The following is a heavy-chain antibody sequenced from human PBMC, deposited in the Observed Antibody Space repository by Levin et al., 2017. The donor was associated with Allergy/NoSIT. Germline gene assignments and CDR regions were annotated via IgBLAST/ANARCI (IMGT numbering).Heavy chain of an antibody. CDR3: ARDRRLCPTTSCYPLNWFDP. CDR2: IHSSGST. CDR1: GGSISSYY. D-gene: IGHD2-2*01. Sequence: SETSLTCTVSGGSISSYYWSWVRQAAGKGLEWIGRIHSSGSTNYNPSLKSRVTMSVDTSKNQFSLNLSSVTAADTAVYYCARDRRLCPTTSCYPLNWFDPWGQGTLVTVSS. V-gene: IGHV4-4*07. J-gene: IGHJ5*02.